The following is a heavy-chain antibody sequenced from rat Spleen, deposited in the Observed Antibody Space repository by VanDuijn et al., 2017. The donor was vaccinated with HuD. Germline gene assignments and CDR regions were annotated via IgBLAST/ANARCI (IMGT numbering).Heavy chain of an antibody. J-gene: IGHJ2*01. CDR3: ARHAGDYGSYFDY. D-gene: IGHD1-3*01. CDR2: VTTGGGNT. V-gene: IGHV5-25*01. CDR1: GFTFSDYD. Sequence: EVQLAESGGGLVQPGRSLKLSCAASGFTFSDYDMAWVRQAPTKGLEWVASVTTGGGNTYFRDSVKGRFTISRDSAESTLYLQMDSLRSEDTATYYCARHAGDYGSYFDYWGQGVMVTVSS.